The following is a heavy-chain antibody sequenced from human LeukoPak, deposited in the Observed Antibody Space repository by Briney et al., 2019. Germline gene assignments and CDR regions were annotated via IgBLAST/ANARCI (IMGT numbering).Heavy chain of an antibody. CDR3: ARAGYSYMYYFDY. D-gene: IGHD5-18*01. CDR2: IYYSGST. J-gene: IGHJ4*02. CDR1: SGSISSYY. Sequence: PSETLSLTCTVSSGSISSYYWSWIRQPPGKGLEWIGYIYYSGSTNYNPSLKSRVTISVDTSKNQFSLKLSSVTAADTAVYYCARAGYSYMYYFDYWGQGTLVTVSS. V-gene: IGHV4-59*01.